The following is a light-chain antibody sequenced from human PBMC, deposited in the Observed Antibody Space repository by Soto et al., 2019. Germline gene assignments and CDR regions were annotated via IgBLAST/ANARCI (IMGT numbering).Light chain of an antibody. J-gene: IGKJ1*01. Sequence: EIVLTQSPGTLSLSPGERATLSCRASQRLTSNYLAWYQQKPGQAPRLLIYGASSRATAIPDRFSGSGSGTEFTLTISRLEPEDFAVYSCQQYSSSPVTFGQGTKVEIK. CDR3: QQYSSSPVT. V-gene: IGKV3-20*01. CDR1: QRLTSNY. CDR2: GAS.